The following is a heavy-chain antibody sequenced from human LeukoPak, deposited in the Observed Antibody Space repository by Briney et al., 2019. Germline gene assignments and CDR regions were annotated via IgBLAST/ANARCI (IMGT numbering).Heavy chain of an antibody. J-gene: IGHJ4*02. CDR1: GVSISSSSSY. CDR3: ASRTYCGGDCYLRYFDY. CDR2: IYFNAST. Sequence: PSETPSLTCTVSGVSISSSSSYCGWGRQPPGKGLEWGGCIYFNASTYYNQSLKRRVTISVDTSKTQFSLKLSSVSAADTAVYYYASRTYCGGDCYLRYFDYWGQGTLVTVAS. V-gene: IGHV4-39*01. D-gene: IGHD2-21*02.